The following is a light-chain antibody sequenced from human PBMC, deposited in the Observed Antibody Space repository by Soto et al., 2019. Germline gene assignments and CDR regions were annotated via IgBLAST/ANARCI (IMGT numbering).Light chain of an antibody. CDR2: DAS. J-gene: IGKJ1*01. CDR1: QSVSSY. CDR3: QQRSNWPT. V-gene: IGKV3-11*01. Sequence: IVLSQSPAPLSLSPGQTATLSCRASQSVSSYLAWYQQKPGQAPRLLIYDASNRATGIPARFSGSGSGTDFTLTISSLEPEDFAVYYCQQRSNWPTFGQGTKVDIK.